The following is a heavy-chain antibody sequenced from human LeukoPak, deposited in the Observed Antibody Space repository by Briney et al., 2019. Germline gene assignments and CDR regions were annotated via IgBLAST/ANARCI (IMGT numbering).Heavy chain of an antibody. J-gene: IGHJ4*02. Sequence: AGGSLRLSCAASGFTFSSYWMHWVRQAPGKGLVCVSRIKSDGSSTSYADSVKGRFTISRDDAKNTPYLQMNSLRADDTAVYYCARAYNSHFDYWGQGALVTVSS. CDR3: ARAYNSHFDY. CDR2: IKSDGSST. CDR1: GFTFSSYW. V-gene: IGHV3-74*01. D-gene: IGHD1-1*01.